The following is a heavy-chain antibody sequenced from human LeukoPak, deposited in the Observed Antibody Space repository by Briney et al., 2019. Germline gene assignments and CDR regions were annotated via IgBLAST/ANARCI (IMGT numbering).Heavy chain of an antibody. J-gene: IGHJ5*02. CDR2: ISAYNGNT. CDR3: ARDDYGFNWFDP. V-gene: IGHV1-18*01. CDR1: GYTFTSYG. D-gene: IGHD4-17*01. Sequence: ASVKVSCKASGYTFTSYGISWVRQAPGQGLEWMGWISAYNGNTNYAQKLQGRVTMTTDTSTSTAYMELRSLRSDDTAVYYCARDDYGFNWFDPWGQGALVTVSS.